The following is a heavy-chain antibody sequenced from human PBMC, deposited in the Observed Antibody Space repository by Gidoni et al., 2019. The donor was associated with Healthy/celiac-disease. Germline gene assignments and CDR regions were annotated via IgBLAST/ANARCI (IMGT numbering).Heavy chain of an antibody. V-gene: IGHV3-48*02. Sequence: EVQLVESGGGLVQPGGSLRRSCAASGFTFSSYSMNWVRQAPGKGLEWVSYISSSSSTIYYADSVKGRFTISRDNAKNSLYLQMNSLRDEDTAVYYCAKVTTVTDDYWGQGTLVTVSS. CDR2: ISSSSSTI. D-gene: IGHD4-17*01. CDR1: GFTFSSYS. CDR3: AKVTTVTDDY. J-gene: IGHJ4*02.